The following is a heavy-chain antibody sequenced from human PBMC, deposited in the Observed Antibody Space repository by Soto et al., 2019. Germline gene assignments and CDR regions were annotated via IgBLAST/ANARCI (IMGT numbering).Heavy chain of an antibody. CDR1: GYTFTGYY. D-gene: IGHD3-3*01. CDR3: ARLGYDFWSGYRFYYYYYMDV. Sequence: ASVKVSCKASGYTFTGYYMHWVRQAPGQGLEWMGWINANNGNTNYAQKLQGRVTMTTDTSTSTAYMELRSLRSDDTAVYYCARLGYDFWSGYRFYYYYYMDVWGKGTTVTVSS. CDR2: INANNGNT. V-gene: IGHV1-18*04. J-gene: IGHJ6*03.